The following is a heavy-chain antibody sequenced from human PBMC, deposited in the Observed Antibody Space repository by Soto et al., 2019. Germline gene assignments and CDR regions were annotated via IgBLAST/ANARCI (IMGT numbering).Heavy chain of an antibody. CDR1: GYSISGSS. CDR2: IYYSGST. J-gene: IGHJ5*02. Sequence: SETLSLTCTVSGYSISGSSWSWIRQPPGKGLEWIGYIYYSGSTNYNPSLKSRVTISVDTSKNQFSLKLSSVTAADTAVYYCARSGVIEITWFDPWGQGTLVTVSS. V-gene: IGHV4-59*01. CDR3: ARSGVIEITWFDP. D-gene: IGHD3-10*01.